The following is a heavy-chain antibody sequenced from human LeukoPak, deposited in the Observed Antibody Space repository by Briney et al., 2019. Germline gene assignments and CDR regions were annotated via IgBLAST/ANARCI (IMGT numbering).Heavy chain of an antibody. CDR2: VYPGGSDT. D-gene: IGHD3-10*01. J-gene: IGHJ6*02. CDR3: ARSDQLKWFGDPRRPYYYGMAV. Sequence: GESLKISCKGSGYSFTSYRIGWVRQMPGKGLEWMGIVYPGGSDTRYSPSFQGQVTISADKSISTAYLQWSSLKASDTAMYYCARSDQLKWFGDPRRPYYYGMAVWGQGTTVTVSS. CDR1: GYSFTSYR. V-gene: IGHV5-51*01.